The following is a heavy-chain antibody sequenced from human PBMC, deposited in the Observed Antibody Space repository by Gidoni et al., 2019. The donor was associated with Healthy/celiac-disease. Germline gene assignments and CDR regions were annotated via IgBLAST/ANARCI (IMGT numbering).Heavy chain of an antibody. CDR2: IYWNDDK. Sequence: QITLKESGPTLVKPTQTLTLTCTFSGFSLSTSGVGVGWIRQHPGKALGWLALIYWNDDKRYSPSLKRSLTITKDTSKNQVVLTMTNMDPGDTATYYCAHSWGSGWYRGKDSFDYWGQGTLVTVSS. CDR3: AHSWGSGWYRGKDSFDY. J-gene: IGHJ4*02. CDR1: GFSLSTSGVG. D-gene: IGHD6-19*01. V-gene: IGHV2-5*01.